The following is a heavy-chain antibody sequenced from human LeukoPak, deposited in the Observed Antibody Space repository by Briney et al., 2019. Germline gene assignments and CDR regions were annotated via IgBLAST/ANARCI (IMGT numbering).Heavy chain of an antibody. CDR2: INPNSGGT. Sequence: ASVKASCKASGYTFTGYYMHWVRQAPGQGLEWMGWINPNSGGTNYAQKFQGWVTMTRDTSISTAYMELSRLRSDDTAVYYCARDLGYCSGGSCYWGYYFDYWGQGTLVTVSS. D-gene: IGHD2-15*01. J-gene: IGHJ4*02. CDR3: ARDLGYCSGGSCYWGYYFDY. CDR1: GYTFTGYY. V-gene: IGHV1-2*04.